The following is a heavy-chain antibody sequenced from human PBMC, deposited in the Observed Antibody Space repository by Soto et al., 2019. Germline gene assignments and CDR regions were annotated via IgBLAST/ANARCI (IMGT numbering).Heavy chain of an antibody. D-gene: IGHD1-1*01. CDR3: AKDRPRRTSGYFFDY. Sequence: SVKVSCKASGGTFSSYAISWVRQAPGQGLEWMGGIIPIFGTANYAQKFQGRVTITADESTSTAYMELSRLRSDDTALYYCAKDRPRRTSGYFFDYWGQGTPVTVSS. CDR2: IIPIFGTA. CDR1: GGTFSSYA. J-gene: IGHJ4*02. V-gene: IGHV1-69*13.